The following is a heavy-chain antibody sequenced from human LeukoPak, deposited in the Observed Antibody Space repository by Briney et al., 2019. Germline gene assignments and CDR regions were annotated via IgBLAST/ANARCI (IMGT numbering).Heavy chain of an antibody. J-gene: IGHJ5*02. CDR1: GYTFTSYY. D-gene: IGHD6-13*01. CDR2: INPSGGST. CDR3: ARDRAPLAAAGTIWFDP. Sequence: GASVKVSCKASGYTFTSYYMHWVRQAPGQGLEWMGIINPSGGSTSYAQKFQGRVTMTRDTSTSTVYMELSSLRSEDTAVYYCARDRAPLAAAGTIWFDPWGQGTLATVSS. V-gene: IGHV1-46*01.